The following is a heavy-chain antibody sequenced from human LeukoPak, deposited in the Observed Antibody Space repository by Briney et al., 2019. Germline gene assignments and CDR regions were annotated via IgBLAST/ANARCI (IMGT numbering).Heavy chain of an antibody. CDR1: GGSFSGYY. CDR2: INHSGST. J-gene: IGHJ4*02. V-gene: IGHV4-34*01. Sequence: PETLSLTCAVYGGSFSGYYWSWIRQPPGKGLEWIGEINHSGSTNYNPSLKSRVTISVDTSKNQFSLKLSSVTAADTAVYYCARGLRGATDYWGQGTLVTVSS. CDR3: ARGLRGATDY. D-gene: IGHD1-26*01.